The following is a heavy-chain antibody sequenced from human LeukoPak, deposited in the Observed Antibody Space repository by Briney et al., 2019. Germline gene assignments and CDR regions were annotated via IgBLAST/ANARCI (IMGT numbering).Heavy chain of an antibody. CDR2: INPNSGGT. J-gene: IGHJ5*02. V-gene: IGHV1-2*02. Sequence: ASVKVSCKASGYTFTGYYMHWVRQAPGQGREWMGWINPNSGGTNYAQKFQGRVTMTRDTSISTAYMELSRLRSDDTAVYYCAGETVGIAVAAGWFDPWGQGTLVTVSS. CDR1: GYTFTGYY. D-gene: IGHD6-19*01. CDR3: AGETVGIAVAAGWFDP.